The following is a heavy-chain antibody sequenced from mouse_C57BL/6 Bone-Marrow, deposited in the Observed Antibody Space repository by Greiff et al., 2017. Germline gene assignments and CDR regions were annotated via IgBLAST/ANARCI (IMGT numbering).Heavy chain of an antibody. J-gene: IGHJ2*01. V-gene: IGHV5-4*03. D-gene: IGHD6-1*01. CDR1: GFTFSSYA. CDR2: ISDGGSYT. CDR3: ARATSDFDY. Sequence: EVKLMESGGGLVKPGGSLKLSCAASGFTFSSYAMSWVRQTPEKRLEWVATISDGGSYTYYPDNVKGRFTISRDNAKNNLYLQMSHLKSEDTAMYYCARATSDFDYWGQGTTLTVSS.